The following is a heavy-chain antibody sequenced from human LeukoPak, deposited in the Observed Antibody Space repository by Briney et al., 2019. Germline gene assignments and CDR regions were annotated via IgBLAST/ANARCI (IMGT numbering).Heavy chain of an antibody. J-gene: IGHJ4*02. CDR3: AKDGGLWVSAHWGDS. V-gene: IGHV3-23*01. Sequence: GGSLRLSCATSGFTFSQFGMTWVRQPPGKGLEWVASFDGNAHGTYYADSVKGRFTVSRDNSKNTLFLQMNSLRAEDTAVYYCAKDGGLWVSAHWGDSWGRGTLVTVSS. CDR1: GFTFSQFG. CDR2: FDGNAHGT. D-gene: IGHD7-27*01.